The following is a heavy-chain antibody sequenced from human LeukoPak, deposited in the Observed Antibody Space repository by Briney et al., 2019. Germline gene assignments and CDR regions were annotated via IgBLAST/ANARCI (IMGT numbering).Heavy chain of an antibody. Sequence: PSETLSLTCTVSGVTISSYYWSWIRQPAGKGLEWIGRIYTSGSTNYNPSLKSRLTMSVDTSKNQFSLKLSSVTAADTAVYYCARGKAGYCSSTSCHLYYYYYIDVWGKGKTVTVSS. CDR2: IYTSGST. CDR3: ARGKAGYCSSTSCHLYYYYYIDV. V-gene: IGHV4-4*07. D-gene: IGHD2-2*01. CDR1: GVTISSYY. J-gene: IGHJ6*03.